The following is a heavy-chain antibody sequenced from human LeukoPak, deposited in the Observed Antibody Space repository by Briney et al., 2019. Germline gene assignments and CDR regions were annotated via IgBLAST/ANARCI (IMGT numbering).Heavy chain of an antibody. J-gene: IGHJ4*02. CDR2: IYYSGST. V-gene: IGHV4-39*01. Sequence: SETLSLTCTVSGGSISSSSYYWGWIRQPPGKGLEWIGSIYYSGSTYYSPSLKSRVTISVDTSKNQFSLKLSSVTAADTAVYYCARRTAVYYYDSSGYYIFDYWGQGTLVTVSS. CDR3: ARRTAVYYYDSSGYYIFDY. CDR1: GGSISSSSYY. D-gene: IGHD3-22*01.